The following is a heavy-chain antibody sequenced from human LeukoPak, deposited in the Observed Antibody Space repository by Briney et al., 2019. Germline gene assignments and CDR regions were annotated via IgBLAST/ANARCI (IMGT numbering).Heavy chain of an antibody. D-gene: IGHD2-2*01. CDR2: INPSGGTT. J-gene: IGHJ4*02. CDR1: GFTFSNYV. Sequence: PGGSLRLSCAASGFTFSNYVMTWVRQAPGKGLEWVSIINPSGGTTYYADSVKGRFTISRDNSKNTLYLQMNSLRAEDTAVYYCARGVTRYCSSTSCYYFDYWGQGTLVTVSS. V-gene: IGHV3-23*01. CDR3: ARGVTRYCSSTSCYYFDY.